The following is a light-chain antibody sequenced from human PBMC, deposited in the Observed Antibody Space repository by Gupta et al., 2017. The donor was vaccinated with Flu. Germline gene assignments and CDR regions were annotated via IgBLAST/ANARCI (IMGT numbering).Light chain of an antibody. CDR3: QQDYSTNL. J-gene: IGKJ4*01. Sequence: DIVMTQSPDSLAVSLGERATINCKSSQSVLYSSKNKNYLAWYQQKPGQPPKLLIYWASTRESGVPDRFSGSGSGTDFTLTSSRRQAEDVAVYYGQQDYSTNLFGGGTKVEIK. V-gene: IGKV4-1*01. CDR2: WAS. CDR1: QSVLYSSKNKNY.